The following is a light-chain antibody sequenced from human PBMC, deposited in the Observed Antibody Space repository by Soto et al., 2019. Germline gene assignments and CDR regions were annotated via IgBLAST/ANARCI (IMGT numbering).Light chain of an antibody. V-gene: IGLV2-23*02. J-gene: IGLJ1*01. CDR1: SSDVGNYNL. Sequence: QSVLTQPASVSGSPGQSITISCTGTSSDVGNYNLVSWYQQHPGKAPKLMIYEVSKRPSGVSNRFSGSKSGNTASLTISGLLAEDEADYYCCSYAGSSTPLIFGTGTKLTVL. CDR2: EVS. CDR3: CSYAGSSTPLI.